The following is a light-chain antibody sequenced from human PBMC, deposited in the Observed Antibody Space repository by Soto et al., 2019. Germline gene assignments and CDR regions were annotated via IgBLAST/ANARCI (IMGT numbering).Light chain of an antibody. CDR2: GAS. CDR1: QSVSSSY. CDR3: QQYGSLPELT. V-gene: IGKV3-20*01. J-gene: IGKJ4*01. Sequence: EIVLTQSPGTLSLSPGERATLSCRASQSVSSSYLAWYQQKPGQAPRLLIYGASSRATGIPDRFSGSGSGTDFTLTISRLEPEDSAVYYCQQYGSLPELTFGGGTKVEIK.